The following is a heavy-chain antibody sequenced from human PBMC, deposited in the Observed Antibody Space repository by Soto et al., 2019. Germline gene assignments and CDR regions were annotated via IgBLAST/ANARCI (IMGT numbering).Heavy chain of an antibody. J-gene: IGHJ4*02. V-gene: IGHV3-9*01. CDR1: GFTFDDYA. Sequence: GGSLRLSCAASGFTFDDYAMHWVRQAPGKGLEWVSGISWNSGSIGYADSVKGRFTISRDNAKNSLYLQMNSLRAEDTALYYCAKGHDYGGNFFDYWGQGILVTVSS. D-gene: IGHD4-17*01. CDR3: AKGHDYGGNFFDY. CDR2: ISWNSGSI.